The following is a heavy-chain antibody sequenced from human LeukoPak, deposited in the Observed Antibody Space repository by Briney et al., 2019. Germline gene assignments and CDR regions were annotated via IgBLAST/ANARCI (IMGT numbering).Heavy chain of an antibody. CDR2: ISGSGGST. CDR3: AKDRRVAGYYDLGFDY. J-gene: IGHJ4*02. CDR1: GFTFSSYA. D-gene: IGHD3-22*01. V-gene: IGHV3-23*01. Sequence: PGGSLRLSCAASGFTFSSYAMSWVRQAPGKGLEWVSAISGSGGSTYYADSVKGRFTISRDNSKNTLYLQMNSLRAEDTAVYYCAKDRRVAGYYDLGFDYWGQGTLVTVSS.